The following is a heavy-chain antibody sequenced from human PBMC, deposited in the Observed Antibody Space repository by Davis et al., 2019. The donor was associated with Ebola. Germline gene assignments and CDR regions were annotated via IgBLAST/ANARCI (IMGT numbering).Heavy chain of an antibody. V-gene: IGHV4-4*02. CDR1: GGSISSSNW. Sequence: SETLSLTCDVSGGSISSSNWWSWVRQPPGKGLEWIGEIYHSGTTNYNPSLKSRVTISVDKSKNQFSLKLSSVTAADTAVYYCARDAEGDYYDTSGYRLDAFDIWGQGTMVTVSS. CDR3: ARDAEGDYYDTSGYRLDAFDI. J-gene: IGHJ3*02. CDR2: IYHSGTT. D-gene: IGHD3-22*01.